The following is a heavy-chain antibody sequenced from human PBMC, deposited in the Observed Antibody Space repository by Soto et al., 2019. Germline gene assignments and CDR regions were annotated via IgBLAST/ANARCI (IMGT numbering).Heavy chain of an antibody. CDR1: GFTFSSRP. CDR3: VSWVSAHFDY. V-gene: IGHV3-23*01. J-gene: IGHJ4*02. Sequence: GGSLRLSGAAPGFTFSSRPITWVRQAPGKGLEWVQTLNENGANTHYAGSVKGRFTISRDNSRNTLNLQMNSLRAEDTALYYCVSWVSAHFDYWGQGTLVTVSS. CDR2: LNENGANT. D-gene: IGHD2-8*01.